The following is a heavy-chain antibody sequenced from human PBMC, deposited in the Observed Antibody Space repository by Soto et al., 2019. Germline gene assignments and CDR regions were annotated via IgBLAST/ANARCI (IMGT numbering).Heavy chain of an antibody. CDR1: SGSISSSNW. CDR3: ARLYNWNYVQAFDI. V-gene: IGHV4-4*02. CDR2: IYHSGST. Sequence: PSETLSLTCAVSSGSISSSNWWSWVRQPPGKGLEWIGEIYHSGSTNYNPSLKSRVTISVDKSKNQFSLKLSSVTAADTAVYYCARLYNWNYVQAFDIWGQGTMVTVSS. D-gene: IGHD1-7*01. J-gene: IGHJ3*02.